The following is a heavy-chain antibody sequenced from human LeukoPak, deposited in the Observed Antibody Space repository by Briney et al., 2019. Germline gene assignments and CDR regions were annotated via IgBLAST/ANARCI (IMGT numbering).Heavy chain of an antibody. CDR3: AKADYYADHLFDY. CDR1: GFTFSSYS. Sequence: GGSLRLSCAASGFTFSSYSMNWVRQAPGKGLEWVSFISSSSSYIYYADSVKGRFTISRDNAKNSLYLQMNSLKAEDTAVYYCAKADYYADHLFDYWGQGTLVTVSS. V-gene: IGHV3-21*04. J-gene: IGHJ4*02. D-gene: IGHD3-10*01. CDR2: ISSSSSYI.